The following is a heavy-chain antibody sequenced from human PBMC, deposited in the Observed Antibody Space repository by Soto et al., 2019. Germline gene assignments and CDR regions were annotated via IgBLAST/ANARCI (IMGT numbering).Heavy chain of an antibody. CDR3: ARGVAYCSGGSCRGGGMDV. CDR2: IIPIFGTA. CDR1: GGTFSSYA. Sequence: QVQLVQSGAEVKKPGSSVKVSCKASGGTFSSYAISWVRQAPGQGLEWMGGIIPIFGTANYAQKFQGRVTITADEATSTAYMELSSLRSDETAVYYCARGVAYCSGGSCRGGGMDVWGQGTTVTVSS. D-gene: IGHD2-15*01. J-gene: IGHJ6*02. V-gene: IGHV1-69*01.